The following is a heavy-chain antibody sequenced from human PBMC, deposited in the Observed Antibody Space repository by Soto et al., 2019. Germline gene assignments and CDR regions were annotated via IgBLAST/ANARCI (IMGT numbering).Heavy chain of an antibody. CDR1: RFTFSDYS. D-gene: IGHD5-12*01. J-gene: IGHJ6*02. Sequence: GGSLRLSCAASRFTFSDYSMNWVRQAPGKGLEWVSAISGSGGGTNYADSVEGRFTISRDNSKNTLYLQMNSLRAEDTAIYYCAKDQVEATYYYYYGMDVWGQGTTVTVSS. V-gene: IGHV3-23*01. CDR3: AKDQVEATYYYYYGMDV. CDR2: ISGSGGGT.